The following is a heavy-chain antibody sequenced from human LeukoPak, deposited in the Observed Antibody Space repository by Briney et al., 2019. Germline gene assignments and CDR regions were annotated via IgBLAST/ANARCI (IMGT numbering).Heavy chain of an antibody. D-gene: IGHD1-26*01. CDR2: IKNKAFGGTT. V-gene: IGHV3-49*03. CDR1: GFNFGDYA. CDR3: TKYHRGGGSYEATIDY. Sequence: GGSLRLSCTASGFNFGDYALSWFRQAPGKGLEWVGLIKNKAFGGTTEYAASVKGRFTISRDDSKSIAYLQMNSLETEDTAVYYCTKYHRGGGSYEATIDYWGQGTLVTVSS. J-gene: IGHJ4*02.